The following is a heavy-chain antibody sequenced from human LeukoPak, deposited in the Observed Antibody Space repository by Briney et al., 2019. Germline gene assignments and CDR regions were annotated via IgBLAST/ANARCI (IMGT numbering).Heavy chain of an antibody. CDR2: ISGSGGST. J-gene: IGHJ4*02. CDR3: AKVSGRVVGVPAAIYFGY. CDR1: GFTFSSYA. Sequence: TGGSLRLSCAASGFTFSSYAMSWVRQAPGKGLEWVSAISGSGGSTYYADSVKGRFTISRDNSKNTLYLQMNSLRAEDTAVYYCAKVSGRVVGVPAAIYFGYWGQGTLVTVPS. V-gene: IGHV3-23*01. D-gene: IGHD2-2*02.